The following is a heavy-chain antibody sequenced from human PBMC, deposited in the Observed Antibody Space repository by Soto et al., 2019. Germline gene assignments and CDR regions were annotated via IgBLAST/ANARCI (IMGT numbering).Heavy chain of an antibody. D-gene: IGHD1-26*01. J-gene: IGHJ4*02. CDR1: GFTFSSYA. V-gene: IGHV3-30-3*01. CDR3: ARCPFSGSYWGGVSPIDY. CDR2: ISYDGSNK. Sequence: PGGSLRLSCAASGFTFSSYAMHWVRQAPGKGLEWVAVISYDGSNKYYADSVKGRFTISRDNSKNTLYLQMNSLRAEDTAVYYCARCPFSGSYWGGVSPIDYWGQGTLVTVSS.